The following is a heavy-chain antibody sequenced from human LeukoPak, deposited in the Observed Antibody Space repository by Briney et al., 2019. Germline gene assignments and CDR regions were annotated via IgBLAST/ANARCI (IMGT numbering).Heavy chain of an antibody. V-gene: IGHV4-59*01. J-gene: IGHJ3*02. CDR2: IYYSGST. CDR3: ARGPDAFDI. Sequence: SETLSLTCTVSGGSISSYYWSWIRQPPGKGLEWIGYIYYSGSTNYNPSLKSRVTISVDTSKNQFSLKLSSVTAADTAVYYCARGPDAFDIWGQGTMVTVSS. CDR1: GGSISSYY.